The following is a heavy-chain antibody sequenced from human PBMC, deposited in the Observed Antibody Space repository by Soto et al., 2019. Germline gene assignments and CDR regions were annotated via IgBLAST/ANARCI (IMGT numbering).Heavy chain of an antibody. V-gene: IGHV4-59*08. CDR2: IYYSGST. CDR3: ASRNYYGSGSYHYYFDY. D-gene: IGHD3-10*01. CDR1: GGSISSYY. Sequence: SETLSLTCTVSGGSISSYYWSWIRQPPGKGLEWIGYIYYSGSTNYNPSLKSRVTISVDRSKNQFSLKLSSVTAADTAVYYCASRNYYGSGSYHYYFDYWGQGTLVTVSS. J-gene: IGHJ4*02.